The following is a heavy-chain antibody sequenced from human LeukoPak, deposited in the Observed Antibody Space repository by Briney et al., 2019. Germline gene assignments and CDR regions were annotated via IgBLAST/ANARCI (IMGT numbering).Heavy chain of an antibody. D-gene: IGHD3-10*01. CDR3: ARSLLFRATGSGPYWYFDL. CDR2: IKQDGSEK. CDR1: GFTFSSYW. V-gene: IGHV3-7*02. J-gene: IGHJ2*01. Sequence: GGSLRLSCAASGFTFSSYWMSWVRQAPGKGLEWVANIKQDGSEKYYVDSVKGRFTISRDNAQNSLYLQMNSLRDEDTAVYYCARSLLFRATGSGPYWYFDLWGRGTLVTVSS.